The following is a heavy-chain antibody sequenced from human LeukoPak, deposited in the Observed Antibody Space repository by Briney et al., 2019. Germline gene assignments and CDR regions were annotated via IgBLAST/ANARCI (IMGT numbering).Heavy chain of an antibody. V-gene: IGHV4-59*06. Sequence: PSETLSLTCTASGGSISSYYWSWIRQHPGKGLEWIGYIYYSGSTYYNPSLKSRVTISVDTSKNQFSLKLSSVTAADTAVYYCARDEYSYGLRGYDAFDIWGQGTMVTVSS. J-gene: IGHJ3*02. CDR3: ARDEYSYGLRGYDAFDI. CDR1: GGSISSYY. D-gene: IGHD5-18*01. CDR2: IYYSGST.